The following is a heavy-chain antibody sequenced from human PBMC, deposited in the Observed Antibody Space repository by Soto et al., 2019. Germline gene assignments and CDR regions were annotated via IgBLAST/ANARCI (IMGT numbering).Heavy chain of an antibody. J-gene: IGHJ3*02. D-gene: IGHD3-10*01. CDR1: GGSISSSSYY. V-gene: IGHV4-39*01. CDR2: IYYSGST. Sequence: QLQLQESGPGLVKPSETLSLTCTVSGGSISSSSYYWGWIRQPPGKGLEWIGSIYYSGSTYYNPSLKSRVTISVGTSKNQCSLKLSSVTAAVTAVYYCARRQYYYGSRYAFDIWGQGTMVTVSS. CDR3: ARRQYYYGSRYAFDI.